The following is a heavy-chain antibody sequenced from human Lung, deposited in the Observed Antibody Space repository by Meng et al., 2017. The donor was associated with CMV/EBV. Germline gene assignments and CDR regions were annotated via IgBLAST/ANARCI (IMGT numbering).Heavy chain of an antibody. D-gene: IGHD2-2*01. CDR1: GYTFTSYG. CDR3: ARSMTRGYRGRTSCSIERGGVDA. CDR2: ISDYSGNT. J-gene: IGHJ5*02. V-gene: IGHV1-18*01. Sequence: ASVKVSXKASGYTFTSYGISWVRQAPGQGLEWMGWISDYSGNTNYAQKLQGRVTMTTDTSTSTAYMELRRLRSDDTAVYYCARSMTRGYRGRTSCSIERGGVDAWGQGTLVTVSS.